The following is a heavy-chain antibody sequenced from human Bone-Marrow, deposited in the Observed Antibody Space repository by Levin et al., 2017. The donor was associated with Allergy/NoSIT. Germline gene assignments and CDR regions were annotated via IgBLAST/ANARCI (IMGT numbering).Heavy chain of an antibody. D-gene: IGHD1-26*01. V-gene: IGHV1-2*02. CDR3: TRNLVGVDAFDF. Sequence: GESLKISCNGSGYTFTDYYIHWVRQAPGQGLEWMGRINCDGGGTKFSQKFEGRVTMTSDTSIRSVSMEIRSLRSDDTAVYYCTRNLVGVDAFDFWGPGTTVVVSA. CDR2: INCDGGGT. CDR1: GYTFTDYY. J-gene: IGHJ3*01.